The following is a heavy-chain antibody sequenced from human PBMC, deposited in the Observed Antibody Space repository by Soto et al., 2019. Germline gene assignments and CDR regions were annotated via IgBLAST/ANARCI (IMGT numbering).Heavy chain of an antibody. CDR3: ARWEQLGDYFDY. J-gene: IGHJ4*02. Sequence: GGSLRLSCAASGFTFSSYAMHWVRQAPGKGLEWVAVISYDGSNKYYADSVKGRFTISRDNSKNTLYLQMNSLRAEGTAVYYCARWEQLGDYFDYWGQGTLVTVSS. D-gene: IGHD6-6*01. CDR2: ISYDGSNK. V-gene: IGHV3-30-3*01. CDR1: GFTFSSYA.